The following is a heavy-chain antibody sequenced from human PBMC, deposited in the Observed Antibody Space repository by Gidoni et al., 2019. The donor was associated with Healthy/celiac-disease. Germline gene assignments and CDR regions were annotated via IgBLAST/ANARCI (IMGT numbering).Heavy chain of an antibody. CDR1: GGTFSSYA. D-gene: IGHD3-16*02. CDR2: IIPIFGTA. Sequence: QVQLVQSGAEVKKPGSSVKVSCKASGGTFSSYAIRWVRQAPGQGLAWMGGIIPIFGTANYAQKFQGRVTITADKSTSTAYMELSSLRSEDTAVYYCARGPTFGGVIASPYYFDYWGQGTLVTVSS. CDR3: ARGPTFGGVIASPYYFDY. J-gene: IGHJ4*02. V-gene: IGHV1-69*06.